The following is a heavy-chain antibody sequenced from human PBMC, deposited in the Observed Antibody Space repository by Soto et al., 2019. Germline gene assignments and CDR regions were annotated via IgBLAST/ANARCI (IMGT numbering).Heavy chain of an antibody. CDR3: TRDGMPTNY. V-gene: IGHV3-49*04. D-gene: IGHD2-2*01. CDR2: FGRKANGATT. CDR1: GYTFGDYT. Sequence: GGSLRLSCTGSGYTFGDYTVSWVRQAPGKGLELVGFFGRKANGATTEYAASWKGRFTISRDDSKSTAYLQMNSLKTEDTAVYYCTRDGMPTNYWGKGTLVTVSS. J-gene: IGHJ4*02.